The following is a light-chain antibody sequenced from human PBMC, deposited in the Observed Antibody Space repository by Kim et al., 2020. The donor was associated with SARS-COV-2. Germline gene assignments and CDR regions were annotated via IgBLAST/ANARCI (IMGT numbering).Light chain of an antibody. Sequence: GQKVTITCSGGTPSIGKTYVSLYQQLPGTAPKLLIYDNHKRPSGIPDRFSGSKSGTSATLAITGRQTGDEADYYCGTWDDSLNVGVFGGGTQLTVL. CDR3: GTWDDSLNVGV. CDR2: DNH. J-gene: IGLJ2*01. CDR1: TPSIGKTY. V-gene: IGLV1-51*01.